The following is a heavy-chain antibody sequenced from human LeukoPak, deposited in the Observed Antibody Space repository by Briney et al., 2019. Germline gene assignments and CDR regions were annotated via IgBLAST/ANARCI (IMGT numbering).Heavy chain of an antibody. J-gene: IGHJ4*02. CDR3: ARGPQLVSVDY. Sequence: GGSLRLSCVASGLTFSAYGMSWIRQSPDKGLEWVSAISGGGGSTYYADSVKGRFTISRDNAKNTLYLQMNSLRAEDTAVYYCARGPQLVSVDYWGQGTLVTVSS. CDR2: ISGGGGST. D-gene: IGHD6-13*01. V-gene: IGHV3-23*01. CDR1: GLTFSAYG.